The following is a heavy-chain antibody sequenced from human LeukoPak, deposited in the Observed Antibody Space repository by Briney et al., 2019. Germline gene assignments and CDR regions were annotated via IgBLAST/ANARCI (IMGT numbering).Heavy chain of an antibody. CDR1: GFTFSSYS. Sequence: GGSLRLSCAASGFTFSSYSMNWVRQAPGKGLEWVSSISSSSSYIYYADSVKGRFTISRDNAKNSLYLQMNSLRAEDTAVYYCARDRVTAIEVDYWGQGTLVTVSS. D-gene: IGHD5-18*01. V-gene: IGHV3-21*01. J-gene: IGHJ4*02. CDR3: ARDRVTAIEVDY. CDR2: ISSSSSYI.